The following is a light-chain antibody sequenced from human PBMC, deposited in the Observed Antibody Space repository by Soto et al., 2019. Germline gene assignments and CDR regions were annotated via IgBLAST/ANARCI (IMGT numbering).Light chain of an antibody. Sequence: ELVLTQSPATLSVSPGERATLSCRASQGVGSTLAWYQQAPGQAPRLLIYDASTRATGIPARFSGDGSGTEFTLTISSLQSDDIAVYYCQHYKTWPLSFGGGPRVEI. CDR2: DAS. J-gene: IGKJ4*01. V-gene: IGKV3-15*01. CDR3: QHYKTWPLS. CDR1: QGVGST.